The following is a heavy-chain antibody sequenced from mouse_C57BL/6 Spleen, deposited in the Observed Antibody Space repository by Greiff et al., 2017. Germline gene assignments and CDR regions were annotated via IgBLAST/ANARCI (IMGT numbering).Heavy chain of an antibody. CDR2: IDPEDGET. CDR3: ARETAQATPFAY. D-gene: IGHD3-2*02. CDR1: GFNIKDYY. Sequence: EVKLVESGAELVKPGASVKLSCTASGFNIKDYYMHWVKQRTEQGLEWIGRIDPEDGETKYAPKFQGTATITADTSSNTAYLQLSSLTSEDTAVYYCARETAQATPFAYWGQGTLVTVSA. V-gene: IGHV14-2*01. J-gene: IGHJ3*01.